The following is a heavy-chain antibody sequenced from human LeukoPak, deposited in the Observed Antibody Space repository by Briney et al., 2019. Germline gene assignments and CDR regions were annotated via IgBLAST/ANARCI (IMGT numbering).Heavy chain of an antibody. J-gene: IGHJ5*02. CDR1: GGSISSYY. CDR2: IYTSGST. Sequence: SETLSLTCTVSGGSISSYYWSWIRQPAGKGLEWIGRIYTSGSTNYNPSLKSRVTMSVDTSKNQFSLKLSSVTAADTAVYYCARVRVYCSGGSCYSNWFDPWGQGTLVTVSS. D-gene: IGHD2-15*01. CDR3: ARVRVYCSGGSCYSNWFDP. V-gene: IGHV4-4*07.